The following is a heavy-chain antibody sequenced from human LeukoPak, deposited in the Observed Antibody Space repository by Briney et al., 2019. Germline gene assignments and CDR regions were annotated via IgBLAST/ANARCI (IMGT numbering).Heavy chain of an antibody. J-gene: IGHJ5*02. CDR3: AREGATFDP. V-gene: IGHV4-59*01. Sequence: SETLSLTCTVSGGSISSYYWSWIRQPPGKGLEWIGYIYYSGSTNYNPSLKSRVTISVDTSKNQFSLKLSSATAADTAVYYCAREGATFDPWGQGTLVTVSS. CDR1: GGSISSYY. CDR2: IYYSGST. D-gene: IGHD1-26*01.